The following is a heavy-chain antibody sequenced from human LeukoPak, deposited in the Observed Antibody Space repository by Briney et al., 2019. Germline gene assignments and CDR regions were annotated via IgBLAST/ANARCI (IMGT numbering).Heavy chain of an antibody. J-gene: IGHJ4*02. V-gene: IGHV4-59*01. Sequence: SETLSLTCTVSGGSISSYYWSWIRQPPGKGLEWIGYSYYTGVTNYNPSLKSRVSISVDTSKKQFSLNLTSVTTADTAVYYCARLHLDYLDYWGQGAVVTVSS. CDR2: SYYTGVT. CDR1: GGSISSYY. CDR3: ARLHLDYLDY.